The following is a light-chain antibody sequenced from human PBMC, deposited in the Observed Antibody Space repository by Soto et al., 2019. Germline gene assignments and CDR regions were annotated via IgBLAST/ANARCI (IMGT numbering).Light chain of an antibody. Sequence: EIVMTQSPATLSVSPGERATLSCRASQSISNNLAWYQHKPGQAPRLLISGASTVATGIPARFSGSGSGTEFTLTISSLQSEDVATYYCQQYNSYPISFGQGTRLEI. V-gene: IGKV3-15*01. CDR1: QSISNN. CDR2: GAS. CDR3: QQYNSYPIS. J-gene: IGKJ5*01.